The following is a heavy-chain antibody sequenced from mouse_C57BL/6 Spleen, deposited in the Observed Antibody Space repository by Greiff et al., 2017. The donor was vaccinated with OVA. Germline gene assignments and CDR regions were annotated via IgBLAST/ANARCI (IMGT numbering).Heavy chain of an antibody. CDR3: AKTGYYYGSSEDYAMDY. V-gene: IGHV2-5*01. Sequence: QVQLQQSGPGLVQPSQSLSITCTVSGFSLTSYGVHWVRQSPGKGLEWLGVIWRGGSTDYNAAFMSRLSITKDNSKSQVFFKMNSLQADDTAIYYCAKTGYYYGSSEDYAMDYWGQGTSVTVSS. D-gene: IGHD1-1*01. CDR2: IWRGGST. J-gene: IGHJ4*01. CDR1: GFSLTSYG.